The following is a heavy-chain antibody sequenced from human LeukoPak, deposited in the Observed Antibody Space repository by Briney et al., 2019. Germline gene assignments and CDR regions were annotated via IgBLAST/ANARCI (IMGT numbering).Heavy chain of an antibody. D-gene: IGHD5-12*01. J-gene: IGHJ3*02. CDR3: TKWPPGAFDI. Sequence: GGSLRLSCAASGFTLSRYGMHWVRQAPGKGGEGVAVISYDGSNKYYGDSVKGRFTISRDNSKNTLYLQMNSLRAEDTAEYYCTKWPPGAFDIWGQGTMVTVPS. V-gene: IGHV3-30*18. CDR2: ISYDGSNK. CDR1: GFTLSRYG.